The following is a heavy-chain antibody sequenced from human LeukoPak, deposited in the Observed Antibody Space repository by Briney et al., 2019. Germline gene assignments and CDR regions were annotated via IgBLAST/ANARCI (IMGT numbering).Heavy chain of an antibody. CDR1: GGSISSYY. Sequence: PSETLSLTCTVSGGSISSYYWSWIRQPPGKGLEWIGYIYYSGSTNYNPSLKSRVTISVDTSKNQFSLKLSSVTAADTAVYYCARDGVAAGAFDIWGQGTMVTDSS. V-gene: IGHV4-59*01. CDR2: IYYSGST. CDR3: ARDGVAAGAFDI. J-gene: IGHJ3*02. D-gene: IGHD6-13*01.